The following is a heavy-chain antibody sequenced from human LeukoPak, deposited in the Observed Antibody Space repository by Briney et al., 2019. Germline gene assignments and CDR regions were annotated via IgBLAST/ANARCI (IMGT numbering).Heavy chain of an antibody. J-gene: IGHJ4*02. D-gene: IGHD6-13*01. CDR2: IKEDGSEK. CDR1: GFIFSSHW. CDR3: AIGYSALGY. Sequence: PGGSLRLSCAASGFIFSSHWMTWVRQAPGKGLEWVASIKEDGSEKSYVDSVKGRFTISRDNAKNSLYLQMKSLRDEDTAVYSCAIGYSALGYWGQGTLVTVSS. V-gene: IGHV3-7*01.